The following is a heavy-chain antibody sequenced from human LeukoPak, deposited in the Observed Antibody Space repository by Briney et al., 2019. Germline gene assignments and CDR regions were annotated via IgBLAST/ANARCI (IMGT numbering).Heavy chain of an antibody. CDR2: IYSDNT. J-gene: IGHJ4*02. V-gene: IGHV3-66*03. CDR3: AKGDYGALDY. Sequence: GGSLRLSCTVSGFTVSSNSMSWVRQAPGKGLEWVSFIYSDNTHYSDSVKGRFTISRDNSKNTLYLQMNSLRAEDTAVYYCAKGDYGALDYWGQGTLVTVSS. D-gene: IGHD4-17*01. CDR1: GFTVSSNS.